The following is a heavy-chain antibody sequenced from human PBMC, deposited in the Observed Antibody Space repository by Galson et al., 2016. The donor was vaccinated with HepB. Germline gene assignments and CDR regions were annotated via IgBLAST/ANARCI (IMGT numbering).Heavy chain of an antibody. D-gene: IGHD1-14*01. J-gene: IGHJ4*02. Sequence: QSGAEVTKPGESLKISCKASGYSFTNYWIGWVRQMPGKGLEWMGIMNPGTSDTRYSPSFQGQVTISDDKSISTAYLQWSSLEASDTAMYYCARPERYNGEDYWGQGTLVTVSS. CDR2: MNPGTSDT. V-gene: IGHV5-51*01. CDR3: ARPERYNGEDY. CDR1: GYSFTNYW.